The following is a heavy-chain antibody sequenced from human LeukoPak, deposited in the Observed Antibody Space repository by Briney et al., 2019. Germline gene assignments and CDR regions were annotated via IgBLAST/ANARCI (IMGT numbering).Heavy chain of an antibody. D-gene: IGHD1/OR15-1a*01. V-gene: IGHV4-34*01. CDR3: ARGRNWNTYYFDY. CDR1: GGSFSGYY. CDR2: INHSGST. Sequence: SDTLSLTCAVSGGSFSGYYWSWIRQPPGKGLEWIGEINHSGSTNYNPSLKSRVTISVDTSKNHFSLKLSSVTAADTAVYYCARGRNWNTYYFDYWSQGTLVTVSS. J-gene: IGHJ4*02.